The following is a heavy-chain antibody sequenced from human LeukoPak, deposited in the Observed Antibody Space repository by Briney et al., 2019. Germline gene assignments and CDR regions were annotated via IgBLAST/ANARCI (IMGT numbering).Heavy chain of an antibody. D-gene: IGHD3-10*01. CDR3: AVTYGSGSFFDY. CDR2: ISSSGSYI. V-gene: IGHV3-21*01. CDR1: GFTFSSYS. J-gene: IGHJ4*02. Sequence: PGGSLRLSCAASGFTFSSYSMNWVRQAPGKGLEWVSSISSSGSYIYYADSVRGRFTISRDNAKNSLYLQMNSLRAEDTAVYYCAVTYGSGSFFDYWGQGTLVTVSS.